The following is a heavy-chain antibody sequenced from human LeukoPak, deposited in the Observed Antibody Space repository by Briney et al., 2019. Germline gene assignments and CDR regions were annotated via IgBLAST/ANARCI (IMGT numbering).Heavy chain of an antibody. CDR2: LSGSGGSA. D-gene: IGHD7-27*01. CDR1: GFTFSNYA. J-gene: IGHJ2*01. Sequence: PGGSLRLSCAASGFTFSNYAMTWVRQAPGKGLEWVSALSGSGGSAYYADSVKGRFTISRDNSKNTLYLQMNSLRAEDTAVYYCAREAGTGERWYFDLWGRGTLVTVSS. CDR3: AREAGTGERWYFDL. V-gene: IGHV3-23*01.